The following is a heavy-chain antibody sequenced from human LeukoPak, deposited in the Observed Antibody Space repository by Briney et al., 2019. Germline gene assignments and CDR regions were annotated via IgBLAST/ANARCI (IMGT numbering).Heavy chain of an antibody. J-gene: IGHJ4*02. Sequence: APVKVSCKASGYTFTGYYMHWVRQAPGQGLEWMGRINPNSGGTNYAQKFQGRVTMTRDTSINTAYMDLSRLRSDDTAVYYCARGRNSVYYFNVVAPSYFDXWGQGXLVTVS. CDR1: GYTFTGYY. CDR2: INPNSGGT. D-gene: IGHD3-22*01. V-gene: IGHV1-2*06. CDR3: ARGRNSVYYFNVVAPSYFDX.